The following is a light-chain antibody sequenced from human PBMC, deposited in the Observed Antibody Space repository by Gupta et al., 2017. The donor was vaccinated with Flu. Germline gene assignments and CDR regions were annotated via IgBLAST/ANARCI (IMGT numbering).Light chain of an antibody. Sequence: HSVLTQPPSVSAAPGQKVTISCSGSSSNIGNNYVSWYQQLPGTAPKLLIYENNKRRSGMPDRFSGSKSGTSATLGITGLQTGDEADYYCGTWDSSLSAGGVFGGGTKLTVL. CDR3: GTWDSSLSAGGV. CDR1: SSNIGNNY. CDR2: ENN. V-gene: IGLV1-51*02. J-gene: IGLJ3*02.